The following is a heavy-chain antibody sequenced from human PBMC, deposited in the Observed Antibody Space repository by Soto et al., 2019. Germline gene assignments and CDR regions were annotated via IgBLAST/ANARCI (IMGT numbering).Heavy chain of an antibody. CDR3: ATLKRIAAAVNYYYYLDV. Sequence: SETLSLTCAVYGGSFSGYYWSWIRQPPGKGLEWIGEINHSGSTNYNPSLKSRVTISVDTSKNQFSLKLSSVTAADTAVYYCATLKRIAAAVNYYYYLDVWGKGTTVTVSS. V-gene: IGHV4-34*01. D-gene: IGHD6-13*01. CDR1: GGSFSGYY. CDR2: INHSGST. J-gene: IGHJ6*03.